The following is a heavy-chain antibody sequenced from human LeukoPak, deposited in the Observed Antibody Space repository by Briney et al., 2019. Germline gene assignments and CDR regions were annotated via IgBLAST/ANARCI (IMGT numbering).Heavy chain of an antibody. CDR1: GYSFTSYW. CDR3: ARQGCSSTSCHPYYYYGMDV. Sequence: GESLKISCKGSGYSFTSYWISWVRQVPGKGLEWMGRIDPSDSYTNYSPSFQGHVTISADKSVSTAYLQWSSLKASDTAMYYCARQGCSSTSCHPYYYYGMDVWGKGTTVTVSS. CDR2: IDPSDSYT. J-gene: IGHJ6*04. V-gene: IGHV5-10-1*01. D-gene: IGHD2-2*01.